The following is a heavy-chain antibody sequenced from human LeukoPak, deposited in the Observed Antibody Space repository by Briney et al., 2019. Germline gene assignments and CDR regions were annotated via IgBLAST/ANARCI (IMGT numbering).Heavy chain of an antibody. Sequence: PGRSLRLSCAASGFTFSSYDMHWVRQAPGKGLEWVAVISYDGSNKYYADSVKGRFTISRDNSKNTLYLQMNSLRAEDTAVYYCASERRYYFDYWGQGTLVAVSS. J-gene: IGHJ4*02. CDR1: GFTFSSYD. D-gene: IGHD1-14*01. CDR3: ASERRYYFDY. V-gene: IGHV3-30-3*01. CDR2: ISYDGSNK.